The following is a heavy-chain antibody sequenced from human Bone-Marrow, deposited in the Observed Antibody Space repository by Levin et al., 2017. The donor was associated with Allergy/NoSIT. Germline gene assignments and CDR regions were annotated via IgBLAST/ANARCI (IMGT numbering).Heavy chain of an antibody. D-gene: IGHD3-10*02. CDR3: TSLLIIFGDVIH. Sequence: PGGSLRLSCAASGFKFSDYYIDWVRQAPGKGLEWVGRSRNKANSYTTEYAASVKGRFTISRDESKKSLYLQMNSLKTEDTAIYFCTSLLIIFGDVIHWGQGTLVTVSS. CDR1: GFKFSDYY. V-gene: IGHV3-72*01. J-gene: IGHJ4*02. CDR2: SRNKANSYTT.